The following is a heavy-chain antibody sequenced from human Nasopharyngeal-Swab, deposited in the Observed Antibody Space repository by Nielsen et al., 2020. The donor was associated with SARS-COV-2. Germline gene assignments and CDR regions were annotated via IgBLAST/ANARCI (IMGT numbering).Heavy chain of an antibody. V-gene: IGHV4-61*01. J-gene: IGHJ6*03. CDR1: GGSVSSGSYY. CDR2: IYYSGGT. CDR3: ARDYYYYMDV. Sequence: SETLSLTCTVSGGSVSSGSYYWSWIRQPPGKGLEWIGYIYYSGGTNYNPSLKSRVTISVDTSKNQFSLKLSSVTAADTAVYYCARDYYYYMDVWGKGTTVTVSS.